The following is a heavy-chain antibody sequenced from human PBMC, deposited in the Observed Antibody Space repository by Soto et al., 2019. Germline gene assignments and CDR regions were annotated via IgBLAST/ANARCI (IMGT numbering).Heavy chain of an antibody. CDR1: GDTFSSYA. J-gene: IGHJ6*02. V-gene: IGHV1-2*04. D-gene: IGHD3-22*01. CDR3: ARGYYDSSVMDV. Sequence: ASVKVSCKASGDTFSSYAFSLVRQAPGQGLEWMGWINPNSGGTNYAQKFQGWVTMTRDTSISTAYMELSRLRSDDTAVYYCARGYYDSSVMDVWGQGTTVTVSS. CDR2: INPNSGGT.